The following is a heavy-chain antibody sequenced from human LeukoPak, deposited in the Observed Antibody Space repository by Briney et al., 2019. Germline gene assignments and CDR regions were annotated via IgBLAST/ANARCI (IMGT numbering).Heavy chain of an antibody. Sequence: PSETLSLTCTVSGGSINGYYWTWIRQPPGKGLEWIGFVYYSASTNYNPPLKSRVTISVDTSKKQFSLRLSSVTTAETAVYYCARGIMTTVPTFDSWGQGTLVTVSS. V-gene: IGHV4-59*01. J-gene: IGHJ4*02. D-gene: IGHD4-17*01. CDR1: GGSINGYY. CDR2: VYYSAST. CDR3: ARGIMTTVPTFDS.